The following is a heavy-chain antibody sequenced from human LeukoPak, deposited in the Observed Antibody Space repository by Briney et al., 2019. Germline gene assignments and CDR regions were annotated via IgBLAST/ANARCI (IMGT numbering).Heavy chain of an antibody. D-gene: IGHD6-13*01. Sequence: SETLSLTCTVSGGSISSYYWRWIRQPPGKGLEWIGYIYYSGSTNYNPSLKSRVTISVDTSKNQFSLKLSSVTAADTAVYYCARRYEGSSWYADYYFDYWGQGTLVTVSS. J-gene: IGHJ4*02. CDR3: ARRYEGSSWYADYYFDY. CDR1: GGSISSYY. CDR2: IYYSGST. V-gene: IGHV4-59*08.